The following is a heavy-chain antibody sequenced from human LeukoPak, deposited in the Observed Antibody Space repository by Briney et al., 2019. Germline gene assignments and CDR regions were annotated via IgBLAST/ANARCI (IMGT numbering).Heavy chain of an antibody. CDR1: GGSIGSGGYY. D-gene: IGHD2-2*01. Sequence: PSETLSLTCTVSGGSIGSGGYYWSWIRQPPGKGLEWIGYIYHSGSTYYNPSLKSRVTISVDRSKNQFSLKLSSVTAADTAVYYCARLGSSTSLHMDVWGKGTTVTVSS. CDR2: IYHSGST. CDR3: ARLGSSTSLHMDV. J-gene: IGHJ6*03. V-gene: IGHV4-30-2*02.